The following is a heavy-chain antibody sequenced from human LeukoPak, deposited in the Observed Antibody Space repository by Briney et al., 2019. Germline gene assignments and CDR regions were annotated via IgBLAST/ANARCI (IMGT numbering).Heavy chain of an antibody. CDR3: ARDQAVAGTGDY. CDR2: IYSGGST. V-gene: IGHV3-66*01. J-gene: IGHJ4*02. CDR1: GFTVSSNY. D-gene: IGHD6-19*01. Sequence: GGSLRLSCAASGFTVSSNYMSWVRQAPGKGLEWVSVIYSGGSTYYADSVKGRFTISRDNSKNTLYRQMNSLRAEDTAVYYCARDQAVAGTGDYWGQGTLVTVSS.